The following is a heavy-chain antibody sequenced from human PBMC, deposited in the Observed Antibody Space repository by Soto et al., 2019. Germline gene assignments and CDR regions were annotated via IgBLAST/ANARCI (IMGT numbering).Heavy chain of an antibody. CDR1: GFTFSSYE. CDR3: ARDLDAYYYCYYGIDV. J-gene: IGHJ6*02. D-gene: IGHD2-2*01. Sequence: GGSLRLSCAASGFTFSSYEMNCVRPAPGKGLELVSYTSSSGSTIYYADSVEGGFAISSVNDKTSLFLHMNRLRAEDTAVYYRARDLDAYYYCYYGIDVWGQGTTVTVSS. CDR2: TSSSGSTI. V-gene: IGHV3-48*03.